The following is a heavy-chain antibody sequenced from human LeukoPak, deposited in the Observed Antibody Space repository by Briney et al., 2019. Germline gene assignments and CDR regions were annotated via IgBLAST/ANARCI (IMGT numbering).Heavy chain of an antibody. V-gene: IGHV4-39*01. J-gene: IGHJ4*02. Sequence: PSETLSLTCTMSGGSISSSSYYWGWIRRPPGKRLEWIGSIYYSGSTYYNPSPKSRLTISVDTSKNQFSLNLCSVTAADTAVYYCARLVGSSGSFDYWAQGTLVTVSS. CDR3: ARLVGSSGSFDY. CDR2: IYYSGST. CDR1: GGSISSSSYY. D-gene: IGHD6-19*01.